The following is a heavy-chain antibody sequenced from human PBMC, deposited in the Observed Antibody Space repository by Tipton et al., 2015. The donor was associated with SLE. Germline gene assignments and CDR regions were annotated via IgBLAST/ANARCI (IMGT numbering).Heavy chain of an antibody. Sequence: TLSLTCTVSGGSISSYYWGWIRQPPGKGLEWIGYIYYSGSTNYNPSLKSRVTISVDTSKNQFSLKLSSVTAADTAVYYCAGTQYGSGSWIDYWGQGTLVTVSS. V-gene: IGHV4-59*01. J-gene: IGHJ4*02. D-gene: IGHD3-10*01. CDR1: GGSISSYY. CDR3: AGTQYGSGSWIDY. CDR2: IYYSGST.